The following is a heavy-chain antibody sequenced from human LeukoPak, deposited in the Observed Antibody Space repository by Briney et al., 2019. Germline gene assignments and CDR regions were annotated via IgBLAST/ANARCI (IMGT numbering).Heavy chain of an antibody. D-gene: IGHD6-13*01. CDR3: ARGGAAAGSPFDY. J-gene: IGHJ4*02. Sequence: ASVKVSCKASGYTFTGYYMHWVRQAPGQGLEWMGIINPSGGRTSYAQKFQGRVTLTRDTSTSTVYMELSSLRSEDTAVYYCARGGAAAGSPFDYWGQGTLVTVSS. CDR2: INPSGGRT. CDR1: GYTFTGYY. V-gene: IGHV1-46*01.